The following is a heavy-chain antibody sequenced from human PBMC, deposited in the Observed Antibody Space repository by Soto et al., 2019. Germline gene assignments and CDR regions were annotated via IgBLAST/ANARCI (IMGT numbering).Heavy chain of an antibody. J-gene: IGHJ3*02. CDR1: GFIVSSNY. D-gene: IGHD2-15*01. CDR3: ASPDCSGGSCYTQNAFDI. CDR2: IYTGGST. Sequence: EVQLVESGGGLVQPGGSLRLSCAASGFIVSSNYMTWVRQAPGKGLEWVSVIYTGGSTFYADSVKGRFTISRDNSKNTLYLQMNSLRAEDTAVYYCASPDCSGGSCYTQNAFDIWGQGTMVTVSS. V-gene: IGHV3-66*01.